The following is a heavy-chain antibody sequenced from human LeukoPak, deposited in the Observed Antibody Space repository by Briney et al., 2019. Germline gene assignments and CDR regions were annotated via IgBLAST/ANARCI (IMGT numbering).Heavy chain of an antibody. CDR2: IYYSGST. CDR1: GGSISSSSYY. J-gene: IGHJ6*03. D-gene: IGHD3-3*01. CDR3: ARSNSIFGVATSLYYYYYYMDV. V-gene: IGHV4-39*07. Sequence: SETLSLTCTVSGGSISSSSYYWGWIRQPPGKGLEWIGSIYYSGSTYYNPSLKSRVTISVDTSKNQFSLKLSSVTAADTAVYYCARSNSIFGVATSLYYYYYYMDVWGKGTTVTVSS.